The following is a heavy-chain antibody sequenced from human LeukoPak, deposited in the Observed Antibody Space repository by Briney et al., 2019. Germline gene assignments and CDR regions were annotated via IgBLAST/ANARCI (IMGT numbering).Heavy chain of an antibody. CDR2: TNTNTGNP. CDR3: ARDRVGRAAAANFDY. V-gene: IGHV7-4-1*02. CDR1: GYTFTSYA. Sequence: ASVKVSCKASGYTFTSYAMNWVRQAPGQGLEWMGWTNTNTGNPTYAQGFTGRFVFSLDTSVSTAYLQISSLKAEDTAVYYCARDRVGRAAAANFDYWGQGTLVTVSS. D-gene: IGHD6-13*01. J-gene: IGHJ4*02.